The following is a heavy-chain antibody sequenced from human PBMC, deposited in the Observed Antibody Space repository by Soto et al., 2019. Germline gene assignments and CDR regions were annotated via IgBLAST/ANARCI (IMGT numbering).Heavy chain of an antibody. V-gene: IGHV4-34*01. J-gene: IGHJ6*02. CDR3: ARGSDSSGYYSNYYYYGMDV. CDR2: INHSGST. Sequence: SETLSLTCAVYGGSFSGYYWSWIRQPPGKGLEWIGEINHSGSTNYSPSLKSRVTISVDTSKNQFSLKLSSVTAADTAVYYCARGSDSSGYYSNYYYYGMDVWGQGTTVTVSS. D-gene: IGHD3-22*01. CDR1: GGSFSGYY.